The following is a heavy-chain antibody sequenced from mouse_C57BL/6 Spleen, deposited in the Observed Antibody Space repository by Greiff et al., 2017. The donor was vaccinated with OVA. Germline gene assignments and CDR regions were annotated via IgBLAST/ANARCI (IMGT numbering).Heavy chain of an antibody. CDR1: GFSLSTFGMG. J-gene: IGHJ1*03. Sequence: QVTLKESGPGILQPSQTLSLTCSFSGFSLSTFGMGVGWIRQPSGKGLEWLAHIWWDDDKYYNPALKSRLTISKDTSKNQVFLKIANVDTADTATYYCARIAKSYYGYDEGNYWYFDVWGTGTTVTVSS. CDR3: ARIAKSYYGYDEGNYWYFDV. V-gene: IGHV8-8*01. CDR2: IWWDDDK. D-gene: IGHD2-2*01.